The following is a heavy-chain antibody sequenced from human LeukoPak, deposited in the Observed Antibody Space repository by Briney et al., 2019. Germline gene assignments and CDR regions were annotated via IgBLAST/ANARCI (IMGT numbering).Heavy chain of an antibody. Sequence: PGGSLRLSCAASGFTFSSYGMHWVRQAPGKGLEWVAVISYDGSNKYYADSVKGRFTISRDNSKNTLYLQMNSLRAEDTAVYYCAKDRSYSGSYSDFDYWGQGTLVTVSS. CDR1: GFTFSSYG. V-gene: IGHV3-30*18. CDR2: ISYDGSNK. CDR3: AKDRSYSGSYSDFDY. D-gene: IGHD1-26*01. J-gene: IGHJ4*02.